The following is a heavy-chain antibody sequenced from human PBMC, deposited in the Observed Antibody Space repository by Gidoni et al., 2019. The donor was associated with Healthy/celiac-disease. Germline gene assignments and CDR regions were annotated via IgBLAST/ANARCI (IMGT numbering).Heavy chain of an antibody. Sequence: EVQPLESGGGVVQPGGSLRLSCAASGFTFSSYAMSWVRQAPGKGLEWVSAISGSGCSTSYADSVKGRFTISRDNSKNTLYLQMNSLRAEDTAVYYCAKDIPWYYYYYYGMDVWGQGTTVTVSS. V-gene: IGHV3-23*01. J-gene: IGHJ6*02. CDR2: ISGSGCST. CDR3: AKDIPWYYYYYYGMDV. D-gene: IGHD2-21*01. CDR1: GFTFSSYA.